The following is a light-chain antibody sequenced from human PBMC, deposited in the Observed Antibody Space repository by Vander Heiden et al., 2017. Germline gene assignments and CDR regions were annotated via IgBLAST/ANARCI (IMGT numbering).Light chain of an antibody. CDR3: QQYYSYPPT. CDR2: AAS. Sequence: AIRMTQSPSSFSPSTGDRVTITCRASQGISSYLAWYQQKPGKAPKLLIYAASTLQSGVPSRFSGSGSGTDFTLTISCLQSEDFATYYCQQYYSYPPTFGQGTKVEIK. J-gene: IGKJ1*01. V-gene: IGKV1-8*01. CDR1: QGISSY.